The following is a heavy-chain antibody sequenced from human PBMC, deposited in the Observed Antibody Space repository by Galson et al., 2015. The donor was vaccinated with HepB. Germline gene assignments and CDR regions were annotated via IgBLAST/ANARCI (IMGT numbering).Heavy chain of an antibody. CDR2: IYHSGTT. CDR1: GYPISSGYY. CDR3: ARDRPTMLLDF. V-gene: IGHV4-38-2*02. Sequence: QVQLQESGPGLVKPSETLSLTCSVSGYPISSGYYWGWIRQPPGKGLEWIGGIYHSGTTSYSPSLQSRVTISVDTSTNQFSLNLTSVTAADTAVYYCARDRPTMLLDFWGQGTMVTVSS. J-gene: IGHJ3*01. D-gene: IGHD5-12*01.